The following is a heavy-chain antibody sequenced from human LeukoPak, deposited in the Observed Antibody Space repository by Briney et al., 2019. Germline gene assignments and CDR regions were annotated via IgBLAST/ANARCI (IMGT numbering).Heavy chain of an antibody. D-gene: IGHD3-3*01. J-gene: IGHJ4*02. V-gene: IGHV3-23*01. CDR1: GFTFSTYA. CDR2: ISGSGGST. Sequence: GESLRLSCAASGFTFSTYAMSWVRQAPGKGLEWVSAISGSGGSTYYAGSVKGRFTTSRENTKKTLYLQMHSLRADDTALYYCAKDAKRNYDFWDRFDYWGQGALVTVSS. CDR3: AKDAKRNYDFWDRFDY.